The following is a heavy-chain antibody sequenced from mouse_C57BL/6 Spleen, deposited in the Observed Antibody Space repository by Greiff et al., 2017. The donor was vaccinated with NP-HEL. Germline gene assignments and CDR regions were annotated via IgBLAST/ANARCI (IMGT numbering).Heavy chain of an antibody. Sequence: VQLQQSGAELVRPGSSVKLSCKASGYTFTSYWMHWVKQRPIQGLEWIGNIDPSDSETHYNQKFKDKATLTVDKSSSTAYMQLSSLTSEDSAVYYCARDSSGSSFAYWGRGTLVTVSA. V-gene: IGHV1-52*01. D-gene: IGHD3-2*02. CDR1: GYTFTSYW. CDR2: IDPSDSET. CDR3: ARDSSGSSFAY. J-gene: IGHJ3*01.